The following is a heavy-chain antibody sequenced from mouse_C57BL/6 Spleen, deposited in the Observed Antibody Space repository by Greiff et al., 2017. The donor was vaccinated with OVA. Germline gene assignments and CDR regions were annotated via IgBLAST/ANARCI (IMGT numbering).Heavy chain of an antibody. CDR1: GYTFTSYW. CDR2: IDPSDSYT. J-gene: IGHJ1*03. V-gene: IGHV1-69*01. Sequence: QVQLQQPGAELVMPGASVKLSCKASGYTFTSYWMHWVKQRPGQGLEWIGEIDPSDSYTNYNQKFKGKSTLTVDKSSSTAYMQLSSLTSEDSAVYYCARSPSSYRYFDVWGTGTTVTVSS. D-gene: IGHD2-10*02. CDR3: ARSPSSYRYFDV.